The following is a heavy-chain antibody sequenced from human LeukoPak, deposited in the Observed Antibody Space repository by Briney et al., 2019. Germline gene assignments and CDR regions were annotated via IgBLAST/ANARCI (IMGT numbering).Heavy chain of an antibody. V-gene: IGHV3-7*01. CDR2: INQDGSAK. J-gene: IGHJ2*01. CDR1: GFTFGTFW. Sequence: PGGSLRLSCAASGFTFGTFWMTWVRQAPGKGLEWVGNINQDGSAKYYVDSVKGRFTISRDNARNSLYLQMNSLRAEDAAVYYCARDSRYFDLWGRGTPVTVSS. CDR3: ARDSRYFDL.